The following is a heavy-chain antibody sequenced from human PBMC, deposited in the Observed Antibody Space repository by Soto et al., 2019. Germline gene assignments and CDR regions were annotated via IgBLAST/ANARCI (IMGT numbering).Heavy chain of an antibody. CDR3: ARGHCSGGSCYSGWFDP. CDR1: GFTFSSYS. Sequence: GGSLRLSCAASGFTFSSYSLNWVRQAPGKGLEWVSYISSSSSTIYYADSVKGRFTISRDNAKNSLYLQMNSLRAEDTAVYYCARGHCSGGSCYSGWFDPWGQGTLVTVSS. D-gene: IGHD2-15*01. CDR2: ISSSSSTI. J-gene: IGHJ5*02. V-gene: IGHV3-48*01.